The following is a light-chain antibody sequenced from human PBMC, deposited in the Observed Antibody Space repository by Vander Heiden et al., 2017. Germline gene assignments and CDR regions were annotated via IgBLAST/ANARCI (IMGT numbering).Light chain of an antibody. V-gene: IGKV4-1*01. CDR1: QSVLYSSNNKNY. CDR3: QQYYSTRT. CDR2: WAS. J-gene: IGKJ5*01. Sequence: DIVMTQSPDSLAVSLGERATINCKSSQSVLYSSNNKNYLAWYQKKPGQPPKLLIYWASTRESGVPDRCSGSVSATDFTLTISRLQAEEVAVYYCQQYYSTRTFGQGTRLEIK.